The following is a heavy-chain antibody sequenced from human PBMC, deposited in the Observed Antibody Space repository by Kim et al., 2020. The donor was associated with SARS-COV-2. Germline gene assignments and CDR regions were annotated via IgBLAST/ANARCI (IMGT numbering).Heavy chain of an antibody. CDR1: GYTFTTYG. J-gene: IGHJ6*02. CDR2: ISAYNGNT. CDR3: ARTYCSITSCYSYYYYGLDV. Sequence: ASVKVSCKASGYTFTTYGVTWVRQAPGQGLEWIGWISAYNGNTNYAQELQGRVTMTTDTSTSTAYMELKSLRSDDTAVYYCARTYCSITSCYSYYYYGLDVWGQGTTVTVSS. D-gene: IGHD2-2*01. V-gene: IGHV1-18*01.